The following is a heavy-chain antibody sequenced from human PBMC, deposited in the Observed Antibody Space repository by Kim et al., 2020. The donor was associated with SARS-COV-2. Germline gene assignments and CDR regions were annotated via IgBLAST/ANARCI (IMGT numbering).Heavy chain of an antibody. CDR2: ISWDGGST. CDR3: AKDGGYSYGPLHFDY. J-gene: IGHJ4*02. V-gene: IGHV3-43D*03. D-gene: IGHD5-18*01. Sequence: GGSLRLSCAASGFTFDDYAMHWVRQAPGKGLEWVSLISWDGGSTYYADSVKGRFTISRDNSKNSLYLQMNSLRAEDTALYYCAKDGGYSYGPLHFDYWGQGTLVTVSS. CDR1: GFTFDDYA.